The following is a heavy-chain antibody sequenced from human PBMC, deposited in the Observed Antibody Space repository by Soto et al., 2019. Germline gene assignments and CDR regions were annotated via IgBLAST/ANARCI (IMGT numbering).Heavy chain of an antibody. J-gene: IGHJ3*02. Sequence: QVQLQESGPGLVKPSQTLSLTCTVSGGSISSDDYYWSWIRQPPGEGLECIGYIYYSGSTYYNPSLKSRVTISVDTSKNQFSLKLRSVTAADTAVYYCARFIRRPAFDIWGQGTMVTVSS. CDR3: ARFIRRPAFDI. V-gene: IGHV4-30-4*01. CDR2: IYYSGST. CDR1: GGSISSDDYY. D-gene: IGHD3-16*02.